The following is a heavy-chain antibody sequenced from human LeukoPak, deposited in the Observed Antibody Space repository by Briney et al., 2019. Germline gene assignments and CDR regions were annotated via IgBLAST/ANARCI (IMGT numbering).Heavy chain of an antibody. Sequence: SETLSLTCSVSGNSISNNYWGWIRQPPGKGLGWIGYIYYSGSTYYNPSLKSRVTISVDTSKNQFSLKLSSVTAADTAVYYCARQPKPYSSSWYGGNFDYWGQGTLVTVSS. D-gene: IGHD6-13*01. CDR3: ARQPKPYSSSWYGGNFDY. V-gene: IGHV4-59*06. CDR2: IYYSGST. J-gene: IGHJ4*02. CDR1: GNSISNNY.